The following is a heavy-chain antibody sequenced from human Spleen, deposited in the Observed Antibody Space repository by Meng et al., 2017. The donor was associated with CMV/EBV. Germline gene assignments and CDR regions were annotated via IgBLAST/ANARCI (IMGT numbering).Heavy chain of an antibody. CDR3: ARDSSYSGTYFVFGNWYFDL. CDR1: GGSVSSSSYY. V-gene: IGHV4-61*01. Sequence: SETLSLTCTVSGGSVSSSSYYWNWIRQPPGKGLEWIGYISYSGSTYYNPSLESRITMSVDTSKNRFSLKLSSVTAADTAVYYCARDSSYSGTYFVFGNWYFDLWGRGTLVTVSS. CDR2: ISYSGST. D-gene: IGHD1-26*01. J-gene: IGHJ2*01.